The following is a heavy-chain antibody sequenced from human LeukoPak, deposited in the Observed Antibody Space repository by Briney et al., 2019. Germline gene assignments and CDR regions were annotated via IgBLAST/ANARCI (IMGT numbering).Heavy chain of an antibody. V-gene: IGHV4-31*03. CDR1: GGSISSGGYY. Sequence: SETLSLTCTVSGGSISSGGYYWSWIRQHPGKGLEWIGYIHFSGSTYYNPSLKSRVTISVDTSKNQFSLKLSSVTAADTAVYYCASERSIGYCSSTSCHHYYYYGMDVWGQGTTVTVSS. J-gene: IGHJ6*02. D-gene: IGHD2-2*01. CDR2: IHFSGST. CDR3: ASERSIGYCSSTSCHHYYYYGMDV.